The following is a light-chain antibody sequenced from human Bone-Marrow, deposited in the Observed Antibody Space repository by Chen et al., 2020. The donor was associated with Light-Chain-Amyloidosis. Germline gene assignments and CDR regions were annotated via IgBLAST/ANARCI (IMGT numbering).Light chain of an antibody. Sequence: EVVLTQSPATLSLSPGERATLSCRPSQSLSTFLPWYQHKPGQAPRLLIYDASTRATGIPARFSSSGSGTDFTLTISSLEPEDFAVYYCQQRSIWPPITFGQGTRLQIK. J-gene: IGKJ5*01. CDR3: QQRSIWPPIT. CDR2: DAS. CDR1: QSLSTF. V-gene: IGKV3-11*01.